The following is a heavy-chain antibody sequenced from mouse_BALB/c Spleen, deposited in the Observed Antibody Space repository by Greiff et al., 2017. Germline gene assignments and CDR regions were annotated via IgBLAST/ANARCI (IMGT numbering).Heavy chain of an antibody. CDR1: GYSITSGYY. V-gene: IGHV3-6*02. Sequence: VQLQQSGPGLVKPSQSLSLTCSVTGYSITSGYYWNWIRQFPGNKLEWMGYISYDGSNNYNPSLKNRISITRDTSKNQFFLKLNSVTTEDTATYYCARDRYGNTWFAYWGQGTLVTVSA. D-gene: IGHD2-1*01. CDR3: ARDRYGNTWFAY. CDR2: ISYDGSN. J-gene: IGHJ3*01.